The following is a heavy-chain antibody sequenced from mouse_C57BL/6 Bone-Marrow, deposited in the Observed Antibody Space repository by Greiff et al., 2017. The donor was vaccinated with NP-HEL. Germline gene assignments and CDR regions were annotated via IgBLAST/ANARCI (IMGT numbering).Heavy chain of an antibody. CDR3: TFYGSSLYAMDY. D-gene: IGHD1-1*01. CDR2: IDPENGDT. Sequence: VQLQQSGAELVRPGASVKLSCTASGFNIKDDYMHWVKQRPEQGLEWIGWIDPENGDTEYASKFQGKATITADTSSNTAYLQLSSLTSEDTAVYYCTFYGSSLYAMDYWGQGTSVTVSS. CDR1: GFNIKDDY. J-gene: IGHJ4*01. V-gene: IGHV14-4*01.